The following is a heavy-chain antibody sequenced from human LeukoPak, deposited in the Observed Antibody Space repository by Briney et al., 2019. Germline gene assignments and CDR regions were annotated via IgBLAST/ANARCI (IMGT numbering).Heavy chain of an antibody. D-gene: IGHD1-26*01. Sequence: GGSLRLSCAASGFTFSSYAMHWVRQAPGKGLEWVAVISYDGSNKYYANSVKGRFTISRDNSKNTLYLQMNSLRAEDTAVYYCARGSYGEYFDYWGQGTLVTVSS. CDR1: GFTFSSYA. V-gene: IGHV3-30-3*01. CDR3: ARGSYGEYFDY. CDR2: ISYDGSNK. J-gene: IGHJ4*02.